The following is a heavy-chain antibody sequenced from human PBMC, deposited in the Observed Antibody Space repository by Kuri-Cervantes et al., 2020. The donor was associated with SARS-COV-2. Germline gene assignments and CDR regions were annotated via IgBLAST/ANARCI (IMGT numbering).Heavy chain of an antibody. CDR1: GGSISSSSYY. Sequence: SETLSLTCTVSGGSISSSSYYWGWIRQPPGKGLEWIGSIYYSGSTNYNPSLKSRVTISVDTSKNQFSLKLSSVTAADTAVYYCARGLRWQQPHRNYYYGMDVWGQGTTVTVSS. CDR2: IYYSGST. V-gene: IGHV4-39*07. J-gene: IGHJ6*02. CDR3: ARGLRWQQPHRNYYYGMDV. D-gene: IGHD5-24*01.